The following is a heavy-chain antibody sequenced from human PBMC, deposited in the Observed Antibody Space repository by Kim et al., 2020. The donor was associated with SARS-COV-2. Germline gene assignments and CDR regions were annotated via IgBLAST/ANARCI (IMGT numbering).Heavy chain of an antibody. CDR2: IKSKTDGGTT. D-gene: IGHD3-22*01. Sequence: GGSLRLSCAASGFTFSNAWMSWVRQAPGKGLEWVGRIKSKTDGGTTDYAAPGKGRFTISRDDSKNTLYLQMNSLKTEDTAVYYCTTDPTRITMIVVEAGKAAFGIWGAGKMGTVSS. CDR3: TTDPTRITMIVVEAGKAAFGI. V-gene: IGHV3-15*01. J-gene: IGHJ3*02. CDR1: GFTFSNAW.